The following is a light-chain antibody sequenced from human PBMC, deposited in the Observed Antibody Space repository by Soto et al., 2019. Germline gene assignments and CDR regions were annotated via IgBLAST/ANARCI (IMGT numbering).Light chain of an antibody. CDR3: QSYDNSLSDYV. CDR2: ECS. J-gene: IGLJ1*01. CDR1: STYFVSYNL. V-gene: IGLV2-23*01. Sequence: LTDPAYVNRSSGQSIPISCTGISTYFVSYNLVYWYPQHPGKAPKLIIYECSNRPSWVSNSLSGSKSGNTSSMTIAGLQAEDEADYYCQSYDNSLSDYVFGTGTKFTVL.